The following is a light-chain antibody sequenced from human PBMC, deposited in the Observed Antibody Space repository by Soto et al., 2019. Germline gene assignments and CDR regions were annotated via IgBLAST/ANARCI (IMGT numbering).Light chain of an antibody. J-gene: IGLJ1*01. CDR2: EGF. CDR1: SNDVGTYNL. Sequence: QSVLTQPASVSGSPGQSITLSCTGTSNDVGTYNLVSWYQQHRGKPPKLILFEGFKRPSGVSNRFSGSKSANTASLTISGLQAEDEADYYCSSYAGSTTYVFGTGTKSPS. V-gene: IGLV2-23*01. CDR3: SSYAGSTTYV.